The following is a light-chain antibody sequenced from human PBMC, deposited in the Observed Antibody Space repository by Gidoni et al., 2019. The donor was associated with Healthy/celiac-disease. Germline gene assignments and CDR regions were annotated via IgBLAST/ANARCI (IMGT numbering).Light chain of an antibody. Sequence: DIQMTQSPSSLSASVGDRVTITCQASQDISNYLNWYQQKPGKAPKLLLYDASNLDTGVPSRCSGSGSGTDFTFTISSLQPEDIATYYCQQYDSLPFTFGPGTKVDIK. J-gene: IGKJ3*01. V-gene: IGKV1-33*01. CDR2: DAS. CDR3: QQYDSLPFT. CDR1: QDISNY.